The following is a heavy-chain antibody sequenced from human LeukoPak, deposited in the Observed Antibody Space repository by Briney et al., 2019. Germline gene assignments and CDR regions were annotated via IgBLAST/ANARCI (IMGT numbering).Heavy chain of an antibody. CDR3: ARGIWSESSYFDY. D-gene: IGHD3-3*01. V-gene: IGHV3-21*01. J-gene: IGHJ4*02. CDR2: ISSSSSYI. Sequence: GGSLRLSCAASGFTFSSYSMSWVRQAPGKGLEWVSSISSSSSYIYYADSVKGRFTISRDNAKNSLYLQMNSLRAEDTAVYYCARGIWSESSYFDYWGQGTLVTVSS. CDR1: GFTFSSYS.